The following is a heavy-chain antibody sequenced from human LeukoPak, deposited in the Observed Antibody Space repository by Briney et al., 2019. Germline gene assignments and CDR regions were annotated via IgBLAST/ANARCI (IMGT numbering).Heavy chain of an antibody. CDR1: GYTLTVLS. Sequence: ASVKVSCKVSGYTLTVLSIHWVRQAPGKGLEWMGGFDPDHDEAISAQMFQGRVTMTGDTSTNTFYMELSSLRSEDTAVYYCATDRPNSFDIWGQGTMVTVSS. CDR3: ATDRPNSFDI. V-gene: IGHV1-24*01. CDR2: FDPDHDEA. D-gene: IGHD2-8*01. J-gene: IGHJ3*02.